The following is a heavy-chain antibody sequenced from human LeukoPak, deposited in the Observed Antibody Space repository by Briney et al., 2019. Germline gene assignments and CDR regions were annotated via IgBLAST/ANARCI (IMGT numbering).Heavy chain of an antibody. V-gene: IGHV3-30*03. J-gene: IGHJ3*02. D-gene: IGHD2-2*01. CDR1: KFSFSSYG. CDR3: ARATGAVPVRGWAFDI. Sequence: GRSLRLSCVASKFSFSSYGMHWVRQAPGKGLEWVAVISYDGRNKYYLDSVKGRFTISRDNSKNTVYLQMNSLRAEDTAMYYCARATGAVPVRGWAFDIWGQGTMVTVAS. CDR2: ISYDGRNK.